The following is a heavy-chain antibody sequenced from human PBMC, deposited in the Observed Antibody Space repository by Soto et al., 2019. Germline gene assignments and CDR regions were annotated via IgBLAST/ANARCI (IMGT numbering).Heavy chain of an antibody. CDR2: INPNSGGT. D-gene: IGHD1-26*01. J-gene: IGHJ6*02. V-gene: IGHV1-2*02. CDR3: ARELVGATVGNYYYGMDV. Sequence: ASVKVSCKASGYTFTGYYMHWVRQAPGHGLEWMGWINPNSGGTNYAQEFQGKVTMTRDTSISTAYMELSRLRSDDTAVYYCARELVGATVGNYYYGMDVWGQGTTVTVSS. CDR1: GYTFTGYY.